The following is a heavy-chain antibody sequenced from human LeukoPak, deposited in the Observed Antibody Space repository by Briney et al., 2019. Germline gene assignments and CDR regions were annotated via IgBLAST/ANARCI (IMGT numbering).Heavy chain of an antibody. CDR1: GGSISSYY. V-gene: IGHV4-59*01. Sequence: PSETLSLTCTVSGGSISSYYWSWIWQPPGKGLEWIGYIYYSGSTNYNPSLKSRVTISVDTSKNQFSLKLSSVTAADTAVYYCAREKEYGMDVWGQGTTVTVSS. CDR2: IYYSGST. J-gene: IGHJ6*02. CDR3: AREKEYGMDV.